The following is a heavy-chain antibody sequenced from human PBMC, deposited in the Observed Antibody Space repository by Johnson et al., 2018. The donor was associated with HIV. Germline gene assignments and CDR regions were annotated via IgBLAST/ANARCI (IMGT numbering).Heavy chain of an antibody. CDR3: AREEGTDILTRGDAFDI. D-gene: IGHD3-9*01. Sequence: VQLVESGGGLVQPWGSLRLSCAASGFTFSSYAMHWVRQAPGKGLEWVSGISWNSGSIGYADSVKGRFTISRDNAKNSLYLQMNSLRAEDTAVYYCAREEGTDILTRGDAFDIWGQGTMVTVSS. V-gene: IGHV3-9*01. CDR2: ISWNSGSI. J-gene: IGHJ3*02. CDR1: GFTFSSYA.